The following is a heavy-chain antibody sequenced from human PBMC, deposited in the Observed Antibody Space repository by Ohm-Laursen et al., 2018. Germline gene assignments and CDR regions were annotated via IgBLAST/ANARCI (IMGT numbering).Heavy chain of an antibody. V-gene: IGHV3-30*18. CDR1: GFTFSSYG. J-gene: IGHJ4*02. D-gene: IGHD6-19*01. CDR2: ISYDGSNK. Sequence: SLRLSCSASGFTFSSYGMHWVRQAPGRGLEWVAVISYDGSNKYYADSVKGRFTISRDNSKNTLYLQMNSLRAEDTAVYYCAKDGQWLVYFDYWGQGTLVTVSS. CDR3: AKDGQWLVYFDY.